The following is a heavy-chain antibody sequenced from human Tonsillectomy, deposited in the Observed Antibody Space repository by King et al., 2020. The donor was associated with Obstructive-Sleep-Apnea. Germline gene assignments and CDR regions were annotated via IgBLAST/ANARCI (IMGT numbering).Heavy chain of an antibody. CDR3: ARDVPYDWLVPYYYYGMDV. D-gene: IGHD3-9*01. CDR2: MFTSGST. V-gene: IGHV4-4*07. Sequence: QLQESGPGLVKPSETLSLTCTVPGGSISSYSWALIRQPAGEGLEWIGRMFTSGSTNFNHSLKTRVTMSVDTSKNQFSLKPSSVTAADTAVYYCARDVPYDWLVPYYYYGMDVWGQGTTVTVSS. CDR1: GGSISSYS. J-gene: IGHJ6*02.